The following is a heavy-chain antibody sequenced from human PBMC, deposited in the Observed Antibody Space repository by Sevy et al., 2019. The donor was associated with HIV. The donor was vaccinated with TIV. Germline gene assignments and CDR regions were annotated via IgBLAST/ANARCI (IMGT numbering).Heavy chain of an antibody. CDR2: IRGKANNYDT. CDR3: SIYYDSRAFDS. V-gene: IGHV3-73*01. CDR1: GFTFSDAA. D-gene: IGHD3-22*01. Sequence: GGSLRLSCAGSGFTFSDAAIHWVRQASGKGLEWLGRIRGKANNYDTAYAASVKDRFSISRNDLKDTAYLQMNSLRTDDAAMYYCSIYYDSRAFDSWGQGTQVTVSS. J-gene: IGHJ4*02.